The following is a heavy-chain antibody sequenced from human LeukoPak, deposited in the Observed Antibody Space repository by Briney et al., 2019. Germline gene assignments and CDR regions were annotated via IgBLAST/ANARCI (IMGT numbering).Heavy chain of an antibody. CDR2: ISWNSGSI. J-gene: IGHJ3*02. CDR3: AKDKPGRASSSWNAFDI. Sequence: GGSLRLSCTASGFTFNNYAMNWVRQAPGKGLEWVSGISWNSGSIGYADSVKGRFTISRDNAKNSLYLQMNSLRAEDTALYYCAKDKPGRASSSWNAFDIWGQGTMVTVSS. CDR1: GFTFNNYA. D-gene: IGHD6-13*01. V-gene: IGHV3-9*01.